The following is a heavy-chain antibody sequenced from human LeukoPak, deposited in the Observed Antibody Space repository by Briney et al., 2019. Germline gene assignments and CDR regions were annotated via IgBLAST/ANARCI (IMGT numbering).Heavy chain of an antibody. D-gene: IGHD4-17*01. Sequence: GGSLRLSCAASGFTFSDYYMSWIRQAPGKGLEWVSHISSSGSTIYYADSVKGRFTISRDNAKNSLYLQMNSLRAEDTAVYYCARADYGDYVDDAFDIWGQGTMVTVSS. CDR3: ARADYGDYVDDAFDI. V-gene: IGHV3-11*01. CDR1: GFTFSDYY. J-gene: IGHJ3*02. CDR2: ISSSGSTI.